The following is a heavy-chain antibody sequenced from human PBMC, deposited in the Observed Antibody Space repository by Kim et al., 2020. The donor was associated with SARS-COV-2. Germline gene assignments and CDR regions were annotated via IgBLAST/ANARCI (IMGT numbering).Heavy chain of an antibody. CDR1: GGSFSGYY. CDR2: INHSGST. J-gene: IGHJ5*02. D-gene: IGHD3-10*01. V-gene: IGHV4-34*01. Sequence: SETLSLTCAVYGGSFSGYYWSWIRQPPGKGPEWIGEINHSGSTNYNPSLKSRVTISEHTSKNQFSLKLSSVTAADTAVYYCARAHYYGSGSYYGGSWFDP. CDR3: ARAHYYGSGSYYGGSWFDP.